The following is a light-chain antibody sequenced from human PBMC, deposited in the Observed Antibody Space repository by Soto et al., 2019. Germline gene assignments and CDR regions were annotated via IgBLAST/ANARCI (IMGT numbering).Light chain of an antibody. V-gene: IGKV3-11*01. J-gene: IGKJ5*01. CDR1: QSVSY. CDR2: DIS. Sequence: EIFLTQSPATLSLSPGERATLSCRASQSVSYLSWYQQKPGQAPRLLIFDISNRATGIPARFSGSGSGTDFTLTISSLDPEDSAVYYCQHRSNWPPITFGQGTRLEIK. CDR3: QHRSNWPPIT.